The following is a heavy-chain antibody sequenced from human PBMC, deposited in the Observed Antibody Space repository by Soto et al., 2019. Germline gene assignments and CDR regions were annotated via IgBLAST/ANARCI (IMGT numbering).Heavy chain of an antibody. V-gene: IGHV1-18*01. CDR3: AREREYSHTDADMDY. D-gene: IGHD2-15*01. CDR1: GYNFNTYG. Sequence: QVQLMQSGAEVRRPGTSMRISCTTSGYNFNTYGIIWVRQAPGQGLEWMGWISGYNGYTKYAQNFEDRVTLSTDPTTSTAFVERRNRRSGDTALYFGAREREYSHTDADMDYWGQGTLVTVSS. CDR2: ISGYNGYT. J-gene: IGHJ4*02.